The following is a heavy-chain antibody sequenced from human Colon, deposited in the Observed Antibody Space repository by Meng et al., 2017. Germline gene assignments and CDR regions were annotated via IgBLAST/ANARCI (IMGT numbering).Heavy chain of an antibody. CDR2: INHTGNT. J-gene: IGHJ4*02. CDR3: ARSVRLGVAGKSGAY. CDR1: GGSFSGFS. V-gene: IGHV4-34*01. D-gene: IGHD6-19*01. Sequence: QCAAELVEPSETLPPTCAVSGGSFSGFSWSWIRHPPGKGLEWIEEINHTGNTSYNPSLKSRLTISVDTSKNQFSLNLSSVTAADTALYYCARSVRLGVAGKSGAYWGQGTLVTVSS.